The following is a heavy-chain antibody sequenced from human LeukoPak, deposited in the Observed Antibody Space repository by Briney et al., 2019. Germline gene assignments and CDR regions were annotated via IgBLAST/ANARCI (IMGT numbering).Heavy chain of an antibody. D-gene: IGHD2-21*02. CDR1: GGSTSSYY. J-gene: IGHJ5*02. V-gene: IGHV4-59*06. Sequence: SETLSLTCTVSGGSTSSYYWSWIRQHPGKGLEWIGYIYYSGSTYYNPSLKSRVTISVDTSKNQFSLKLSSVTAADTAVYYCARGTYCGGDCYSNWFDPWGQGTLVTVSS. CDR2: IYYSGST. CDR3: ARGTYCGGDCYSNWFDP.